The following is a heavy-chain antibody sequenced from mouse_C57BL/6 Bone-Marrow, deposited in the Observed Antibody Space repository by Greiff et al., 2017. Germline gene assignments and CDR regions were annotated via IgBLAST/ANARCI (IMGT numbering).Heavy chain of an antibody. CDR2: IYPRSGNT. CDR1: GYTFTSYG. Sequence: VQGVESGAELARPGASVKLSCKASGYTFTSYGISWVKQRTGQGLEWIGEIYPRSGNTYYNEKFKGKATLTADKSSSTAYMELRSLTSEDSAVYFCARRRRSTMVTTRAWFAYWGQGTLVTVSA. CDR3: ARRRRSTMVTTRAWFAY. J-gene: IGHJ3*01. V-gene: IGHV1-81*01. D-gene: IGHD2-2*01.